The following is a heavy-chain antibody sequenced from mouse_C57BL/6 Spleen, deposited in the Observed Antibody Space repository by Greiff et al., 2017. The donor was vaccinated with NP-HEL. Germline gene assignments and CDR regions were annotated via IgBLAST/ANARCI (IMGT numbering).Heavy chain of an antibody. J-gene: IGHJ2*01. D-gene: IGHD2-1*01. CDR3: AKDGVDYYGNCKDY. Sequence: VQLQQSGPELVKPGASVKFSCKASGYAFSSSWMNWVKQRPGKGLEWIGRIYPGDGDTNYNGKFKGKATLTADKSSSTAYMQLSSLPSADTAVYFAAKDGVDYYGNCKDYWGQGTTLTVSS. CDR2: IYPGDGDT. V-gene: IGHV1-82*01. CDR1: GYAFSSSW.